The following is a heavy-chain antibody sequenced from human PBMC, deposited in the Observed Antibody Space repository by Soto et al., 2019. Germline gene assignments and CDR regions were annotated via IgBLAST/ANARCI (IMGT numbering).Heavy chain of an antibody. CDR2: VVPVFDES. Sequence: SVKVSCKASGGAFRSFSIIWVRQAPGQGLEWMGGVVPVFDESNYAQKFQGSVTIIADESTGTVYMGLRSLTSQDTAVYFCATGNYPSAPFDSWGQGTLVTVSS. CDR3: ATGNYPSAPFDS. CDR1: GGAFRSFS. J-gene: IGHJ4*02. D-gene: IGHD3-10*01. V-gene: IGHV1-69*13.